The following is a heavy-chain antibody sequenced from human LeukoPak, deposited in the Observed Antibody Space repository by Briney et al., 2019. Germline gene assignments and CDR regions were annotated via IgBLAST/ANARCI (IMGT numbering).Heavy chain of an antibody. CDR2: LYYSGST. V-gene: IGHV4-39*07. J-gene: IGHJ4*02. CDR1: GGSVSNSNYY. CDR3: ARELGEYYYDSSGYSFDC. Sequence: SETLSLTCTVSGGSVSNSNYYWGWIRQPPGKGLEWIGSLYYSGSTYYNPSLKSRVTISVDTSKNQFSLKLSSVTAADTAVYYCARELGEYYYDSSGYSFDCWGQGTLVTVSS. D-gene: IGHD3-22*01.